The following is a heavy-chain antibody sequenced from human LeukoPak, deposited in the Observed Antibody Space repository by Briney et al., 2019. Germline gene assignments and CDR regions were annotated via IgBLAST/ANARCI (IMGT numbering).Heavy chain of an antibody. CDR2: IRYNGSNK. Sequence: GGSLRLSCAASGFMFSSYGMHWVRQAPGKGLEWVSFIRYNGSNKQYADSVKGRFTISRDNSKNTLYLQMNSLRADDTVVYYCSKGLVGGTMSALDIWGQVTMVSVSS. J-gene: IGHJ3*02. CDR3: SKGLVGGTMSALDI. D-gene: IGHD1-26*01. V-gene: IGHV3-30*02. CDR1: GFMFSSYG.